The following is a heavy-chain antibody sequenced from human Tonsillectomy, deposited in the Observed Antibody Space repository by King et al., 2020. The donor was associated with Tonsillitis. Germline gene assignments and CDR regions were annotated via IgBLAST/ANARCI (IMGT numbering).Heavy chain of an antibody. CDR3: ARHSSPENMMVVF. D-gene: IGHD3-22*01. CDR1: GGSISSYY. V-gene: IGHV4-59*08. Sequence: QLQDSGPGLVKPSETLSLTCTVSGGSISSYYWSWIRQPPGKGLEWIGYIYYSGSTNYNPPLKSRVTISVDTSKNQFSLKRSTVTAADTAVYYCARHSSPENMMVVFWGQGTLVTLSS. J-gene: IGHJ4*02. CDR2: IYYSGST.